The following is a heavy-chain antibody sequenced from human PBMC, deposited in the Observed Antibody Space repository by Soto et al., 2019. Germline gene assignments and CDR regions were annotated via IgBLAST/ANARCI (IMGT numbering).Heavy chain of an antibody. J-gene: IGHJ6*02. CDR2: IYHSGST. CDR1: GGSISSYY. Sequence: QVQLQESGPGLVKPSETLSLTCTVSGGSISSYYWSWIRQPPGKGLELIGSIYHSGSTNYNPFLKSRVTISIDTSKKKFSLKLSSVTAADTAVYYCARDWLVYASRGQYYYGMDVWGQGTTVTVSS. CDR3: ARDWLVYASRGQYYYGMDV. V-gene: IGHV4-59*01. D-gene: IGHD2-8*01.